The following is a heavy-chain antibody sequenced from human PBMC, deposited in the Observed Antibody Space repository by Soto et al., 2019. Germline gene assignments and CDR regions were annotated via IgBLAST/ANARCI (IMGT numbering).Heavy chain of an antibody. CDR2: INHSGST. D-gene: IGHD3-10*01. CDR3: ARERMVRGVKEY. J-gene: IGHJ4*02. CDR1: GGSFSGYY. V-gene: IGHV4-34*01. Sequence: SETLSLTCAVYGGSFSGYYWIWIRQPPGKGLEWIGEINHSGSTNYNPSLKSRVTISVDTSKNQFSLKLSSVTAADTAVYYCARERMVRGVKEYWGQGTLVTVSS.